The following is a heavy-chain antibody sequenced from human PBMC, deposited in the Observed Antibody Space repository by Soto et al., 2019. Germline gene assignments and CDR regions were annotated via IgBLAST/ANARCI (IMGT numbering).Heavy chain of an antibody. J-gene: IGHJ3*02. Sequence: PGGSLRLSCAASGFTFSSYWMHWVRQAPGKGLVWVSRINSDGSSTSYADSVKGRFTISRDNAKNTLYLQMNSLRAEDTAVYYCARDRAGVGCSSTSCYYSAFDIWSQGTMVTVSS. CDR3: ARDRAGVGCSSTSCYYSAFDI. V-gene: IGHV3-74*01. CDR2: INSDGSST. CDR1: GFTFSSYW. D-gene: IGHD2-2*01.